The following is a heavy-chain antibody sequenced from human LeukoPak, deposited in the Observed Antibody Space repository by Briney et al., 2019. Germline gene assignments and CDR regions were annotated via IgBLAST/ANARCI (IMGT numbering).Heavy chain of an antibody. CDR2: IYHSGST. D-gene: IGHD6-6*01. J-gene: IGHJ4*02. CDR3: ARVSSSSSLFDY. Sequence: PSETLSLTCTVSGYSISSGYYWGWIRPPPGKGLEWIGSIYHSGSTYYNPSLKSRVTISVHTSKNQFSLKLSSVTAADTAVYYCARVSSSSSLFDYWGQGTLVTVSS. V-gene: IGHV4-38-2*02. CDR1: GYSISSGYY.